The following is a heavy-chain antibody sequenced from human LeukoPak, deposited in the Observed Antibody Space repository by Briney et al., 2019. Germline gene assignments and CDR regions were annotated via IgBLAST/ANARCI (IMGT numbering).Heavy chain of an antibody. Sequence: ASVKVSCKASGYTFTGYYMHWVRQAPGQGLEWMGWINPNSGGTNYAQKFQGRVTVTRDTSISTAYMELSRLRSDDTAVYYCAREAYASGSFRTDYYYMDVWGKGTTVTISS. V-gene: IGHV1-2*02. J-gene: IGHJ6*03. CDR2: INPNSGGT. CDR3: AREAYASGSFRTDYYYMDV. CDR1: GYTFTGYY. D-gene: IGHD3-10*01.